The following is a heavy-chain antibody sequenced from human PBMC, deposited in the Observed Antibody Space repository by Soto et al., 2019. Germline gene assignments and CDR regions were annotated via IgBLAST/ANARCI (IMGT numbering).Heavy chain of an antibody. Sequence: QVQLVQSGAEVKKPGASVKVSCKTSGYTFIGYYMHWVRQAPGQGLEWMGWINPNSGDTNYAQKFQGWVTMARDTSISIVYMELSRLTSDDTAVYYCAREVPMITFGGVSYAFDIWGQGTMVTVSS. V-gene: IGHV1-2*04. CDR1: GYTFIGYY. CDR2: INPNSGDT. J-gene: IGHJ3*02. D-gene: IGHD3-16*01. CDR3: AREVPMITFGGVSYAFDI.